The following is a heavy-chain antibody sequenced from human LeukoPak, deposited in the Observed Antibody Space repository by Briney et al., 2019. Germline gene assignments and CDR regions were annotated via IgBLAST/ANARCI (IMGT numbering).Heavy chain of an antibody. Sequence: GGSLRLSCAASGFIFSDFGLHWVRQAPGKGLEWVSVISGGGITYYTDSVKGRFTISRDNSKNTLYLQMNSLRAEDTAVYYCARGTPSSSGWLYYGMDVWGQGTTVTVSS. V-gene: IGHV3-NL1*01. J-gene: IGHJ6*02. CDR1: GFIFSDFG. CDR2: ISGGGIT. CDR3: ARGTPSSSGWLYYGMDV. D-gene: IGHD6-19*01.